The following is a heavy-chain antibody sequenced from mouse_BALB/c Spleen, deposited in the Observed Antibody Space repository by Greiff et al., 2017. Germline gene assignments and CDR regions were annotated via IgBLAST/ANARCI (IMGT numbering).Heavy chain of an antibody. V-gene: IGHV1-54*01. D-gene: IGHD1-1*01. CDR3: ARGDYYGSSGFAY. CDR2: INPGSGGT. J-gene: IGHJ3*01. CDR1: GYAFTNYL. Sequence: QVQLQQSGAELVRPGTSVKVSCKASGYAFTNYLIEWVKQRPGQGLEWIGVINPGSGGTNYNEKFKGKATLTADKTSSTAYMQLSSLTSNDSAVYVSARGDYYGSSGFAYWGQGTLVTVSA.